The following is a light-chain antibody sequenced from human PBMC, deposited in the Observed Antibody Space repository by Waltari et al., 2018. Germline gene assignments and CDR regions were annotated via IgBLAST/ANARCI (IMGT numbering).Light chain of an antibody. Sequence: QSALTQPDSVSGSPGQSVSISCTGTSSDVGRCNSVSWYQDHPRQGPKVIIYDVSDRPSGVSARFSGSKSGNTASLTISGLQAEDEADYYCSSQSSNNIVLFGGGTKVTVL. CDR2: DVS. CDR1: SSDVGRCNS. J-gene: IGLJ3*02. V-gene: IGLV2-14*03. CDR3: SSQSSNNIVL.